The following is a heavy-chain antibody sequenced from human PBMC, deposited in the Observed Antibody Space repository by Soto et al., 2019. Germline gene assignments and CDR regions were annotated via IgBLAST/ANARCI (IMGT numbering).Heavy chain of an antibody. V-gene: IGHV4-30-2*01. CDR1: GGSISSGGYS. Sequence: QLQLQESGSGLVKPSQTLSLTCAVSGGSISSGGYSWSWIRQPPGKGLEWIGYMYHSGSTYYNPSLKSRVTISIDRSKNQFSLKLSSVTAAATAVYYCARVTDYWGQGILVTVSS. CDR3: ARVTDY. J-gene: IGHJ4*02. CDR2: MYHSGST.